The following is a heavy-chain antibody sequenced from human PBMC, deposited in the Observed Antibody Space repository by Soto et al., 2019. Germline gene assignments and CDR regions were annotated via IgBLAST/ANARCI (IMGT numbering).Heavy chain of an antibody. CDR3: ARGRGYSYGSPHYYYYYMDV. CDR1: GGSISSYY. Sequence: QVQLQESGPGLVKPSETLSLTCTVSGGSISSYYWSWIRQPPGKGLEWIGYIYYSGSTNYNPSLKRRVTISVDTSKNQFSLKLSSVTAADTAVYYCARGRGYSYGSPHYYYYYMDVWGKGTTVTVSS. D-gene: IGHD5-18*01. J-gene: IGHJ6*03. CDR2: IYYSGST. V-gene: IGHV4-59*08.